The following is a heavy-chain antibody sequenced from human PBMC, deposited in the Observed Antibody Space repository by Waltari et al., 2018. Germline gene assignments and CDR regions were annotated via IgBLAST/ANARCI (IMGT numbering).Heavy chain of an antibody. Sequence: QVQLQQWGAGLLQPSETLSLTCALYGGSFNGYYWDWIRQPPGKGLEWIGEINHGGNTNHNPSLRSRVTMLVDTSKSQFSLKLNSVTAADTAVYYCVRLEDCTGPGGNCYSGDSFAMDVWGQGTTVTVSS. V-gene: IGHV4-34*02. CDR1: GGSFNGYY. CDR3: VRLEDCTGPGGNCYSGDSFAMDV. D-gene: IGHD2-8*02. J-gene: IGHJ6*02. CDR2: INHGGNT.